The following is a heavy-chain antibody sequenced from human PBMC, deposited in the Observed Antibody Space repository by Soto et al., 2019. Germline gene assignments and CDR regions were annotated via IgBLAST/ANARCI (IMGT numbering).Heavy chain of an antibody. CDR3: ARVQSGRNTIRGGVPQYYFDY. V-gene: IGHV4-59*01. Sequence: SETLSLTCTVSGGSISSYYWSWIRQPPGKGLEWIGYIYYSGSTNYNPSLKSRVTISVDTSKNQFSLKLSSVTAADTAVYYCARVQSGRNTIRGGVPQYYFDYWGQGTLVTVSS. CDR2: IYYSGST. CDR1: GGSISSYY. J-gene: IGHJ4*02. D-gene: IGHD3-10*01.